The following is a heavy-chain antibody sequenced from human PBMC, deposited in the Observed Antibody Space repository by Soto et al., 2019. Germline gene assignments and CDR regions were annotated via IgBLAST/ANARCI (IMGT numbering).Heavy chain of an antibody. D-gene: IGHD6-13*01. CDR1: GGSFSGYY. J-gene: IGHJ4*02. CDR3: ARGPGVYSSQRAKFDY. Sequence: PSETLSLTCAVYGGSFSGYYWSWIRQPPGKGLEWIGEINHSGSTNYNPSLKSRVTISVDTSKNQFSLKLSSVTAADTAVYYCARGPGVYSSQRAKFDYWGQGTLVTVSS. V-gene: IGHV4-34*01. CDR2: INHSGST.